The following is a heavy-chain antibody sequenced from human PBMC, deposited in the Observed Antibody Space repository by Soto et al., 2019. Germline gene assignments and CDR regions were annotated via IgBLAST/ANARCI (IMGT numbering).Heavy chain of an antibody. CDR2: IVVGSGNT. CDR1: GFTFTSSA. V-gene: IGHV1-58*01. D-gene: IGHD5-12*01. J-gene: IGHJ6*02. Sequence: QMQLVQSGPEVKKPGTSVKVSCKASGFTFTSSAVQWVRQARGQRLEWIGWIVVGSGNTNYEQKFQERVTITRDMSTSTGPMELTRLISDDTPVYYCAARVRWLQSDPDPKNQDYYYYGMDVWGQGTTVTVSS. CDR3: AARVRWLQSDPDPKNQDYYYYGMDV.